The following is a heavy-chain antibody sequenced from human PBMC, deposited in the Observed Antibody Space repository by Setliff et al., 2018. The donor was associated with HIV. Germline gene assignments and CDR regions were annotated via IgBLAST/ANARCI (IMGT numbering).Heavy chain of an antibody. CDR3: ARRRWELLKRGAAFDI. CDR2: IYTSGST. Sequence: SETLSLTCTVSGGSISSGSYYWSWIRQPAGKGLEWIGRIYTSGSTNYNPSLKSRVTISVDTSKNQFSLKLSSVTAADTAVYYCARRRWELLKRGAAFDIWGQGTMVTVS. J-gene: IGHJ3*02. D-gene: IGHD1-26*01. V-gene: IGHV4-61*02. CDR1: GGSISSGSYY.